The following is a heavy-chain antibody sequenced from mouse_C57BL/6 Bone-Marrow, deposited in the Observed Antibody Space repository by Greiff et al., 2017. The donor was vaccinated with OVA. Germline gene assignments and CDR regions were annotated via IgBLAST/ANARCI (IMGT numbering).Heavy chain of an antibody. D-gene: IGHD2-1*01. J-gene: IGHJ1*01. Sequence: EVQLVESGGGLVQPGGSRTLSCAASGFTFSSFGIHWVRQAPKKGLEWVAYISSGSSTIYYVDTVKGRFTISRDNPKNTLFLQMTSLRSEDTAMYYCARSGGNFHWYFNVWGAGTSVTVSS. CDR1: GFTFSSFG. V-gene: IGHV5-17*02. CDR2: ISSGSSTI. CDR3: ARSGGNFHWYFNV.